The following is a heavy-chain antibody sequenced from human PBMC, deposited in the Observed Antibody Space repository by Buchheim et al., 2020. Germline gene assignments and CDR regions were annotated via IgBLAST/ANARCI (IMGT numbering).Heavy chain of an antibody. CDR3: ARLRDCTNGVCYFSYYYGMDV. V-gene: IGHV1-69*04. CDR1: GGTFSSYA. J-gene: IGHJ6*02. D-gene: IGHD2-8*01. CDR2: IIPILGIA. Sequence: QVQLVQSGAEVKKPGSSVKVSCKASGGTFSSYAISWVRQAPGQGLEWMGRIIPILGIANYAQKFQGRVTITADKSTSTAYLELSSLRSEDTAVYYCARLRDCTNGVCYFSYYYGMDVWGQWTT.